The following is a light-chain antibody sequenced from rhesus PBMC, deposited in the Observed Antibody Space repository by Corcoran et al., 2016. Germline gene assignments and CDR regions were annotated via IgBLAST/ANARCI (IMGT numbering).Light chain of an antibody. Sequence: ETVVTQSPATLSLSPGERATLSCRASQSVGRYLAWYPQKPGQAPRLLIYGASSRATGIPDRFSGSGSGTDFTLTISSLEPEDVGVYYCQQSSNLSPYSFGQGTKVEIK. CDR2: GAS. CDR1: QSVGRY. CDR3: QQSSNLSPYS. J-gene: IGKJ2*01. V-gene: IGKV3-24*04.